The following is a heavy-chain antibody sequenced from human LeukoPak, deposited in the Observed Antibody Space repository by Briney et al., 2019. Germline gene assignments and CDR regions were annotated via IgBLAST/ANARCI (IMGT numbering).Heavy chain of an antibody. CDR1: GFTFSTYG. CDR2: IWSDGSNR. Sequence: GGSLRLSCAASGFTFSTYGIHWVRQAPGKGLEWVTVIWSDGSNRYYADSVKARFTISRDNSKNTVSLQMNSLRAEDTAVYYCARDRGYYGSGSYYHGYWGQGTLVTVSS. D-gene: IGHD3-10*01. V-gene: IGHV3-33*01. CDR3: ARDRGYYGSGSYYHGY. J-gene: IGHJ4*02.